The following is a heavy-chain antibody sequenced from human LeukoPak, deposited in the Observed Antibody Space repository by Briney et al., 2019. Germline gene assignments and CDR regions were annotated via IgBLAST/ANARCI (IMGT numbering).Heavy chain of an antibody. CDR2: ISGSGGST. D-gene: IGHD1-26*01. V-gene: IGHV3-23*01. CDR1: GFTFSSYA. J-gene: IGHJ4*02. CDR3: AKDHRASIVGATPYFDY. Sequence: GASLRLSCAASGFTFSSYAMSWVCQAPGKGLEWVSAISGSGGSTYYADSVKGRFTISRDNSKNTLYLQMNSLRAEDTAVYYCAKDHRASIVGATPYFDYWGQGTLVTVSS.